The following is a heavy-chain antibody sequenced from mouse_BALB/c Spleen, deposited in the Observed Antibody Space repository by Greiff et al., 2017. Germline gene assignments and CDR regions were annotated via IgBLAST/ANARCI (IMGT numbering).Heavy chain of an antibody. V-gene: IGHV5-12-1*01. CDR2: ISSGGGST. CDR3: ARASTATYAMDY. D-gene: IGHD1-2*01. CDR1: GFAFSSYD. Sequence: EVKLVESGGGLVKPGGSLKLSCAASGFAFSSYDMSWVRQTPEKRLEWVAYISSGGGSTYYPDTVKGRFTISRDNAKNTLYLQMSSLKSEDTAMYYCARASTATYAMDYWGQGTSVTVSS. J-gene: IGHJ4*01.